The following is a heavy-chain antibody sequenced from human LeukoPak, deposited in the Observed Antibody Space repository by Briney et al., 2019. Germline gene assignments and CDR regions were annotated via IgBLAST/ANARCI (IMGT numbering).Heavy chain of an antibody. Sequence: SETLSLTCAVYGGSFSGYYWSWIRQPPGKGLEWIGEINHSGSTNYNPSLKSRVTISVDTSKNQFSLKLSSVTAADTAVYYCARRLAVAGTVYFDYWGQGTLVTVSS. D-gene: IGHD6-19*01. CDR2: INHSGST. J-gene: IGHJ4*02. CDR1: GGSFSGYY. V-gene: IGHV4-34*01. CDR3: ARRLAVAGTVYFDY.